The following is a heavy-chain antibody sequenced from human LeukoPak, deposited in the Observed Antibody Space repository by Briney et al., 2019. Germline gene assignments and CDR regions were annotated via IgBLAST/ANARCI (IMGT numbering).Heavy chain of an antibody. CDR3: AKDRALYCSSTSCDDSYGMDV. V-gene: IGHV3-30*18. Sequence: GGSLRLSCAASGFTFSSYGMHWVRQAPGKGLEWVAVISYDGSNKYYADSVKGRFTISRDNFKNTLYLQMNSLRAEDTAVYYCAKDRALYCSSTSCDDSYGMDVWGKGTTVTVSS. J-gene: IGHJ6*04. D-gene: IGHD2-2*01. CDR2: ISYDGSNK. CDR1: GFTFSSYG.